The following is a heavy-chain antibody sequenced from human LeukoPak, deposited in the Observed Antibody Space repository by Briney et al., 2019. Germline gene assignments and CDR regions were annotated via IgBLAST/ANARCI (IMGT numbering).Heavy chain of an antibody. D-gene: IGHD2-2*01. CDR1: GFTFSSYA. V-gene: IGHV3-23*01. Sequence: GGSLRLSCAASGFTFSSYAMSWVRQAPGKELEWVSTISNSGANINYADSVKGRFTISRDNSKNTLFLQMNSLRAEDTAVYYCAKRGGLPAAPDYWGQGTLVTVSS. CDR3: AKRGGLPAAPDY. J-gene: IGHJ4*02. CDR2: ISNSGANI.